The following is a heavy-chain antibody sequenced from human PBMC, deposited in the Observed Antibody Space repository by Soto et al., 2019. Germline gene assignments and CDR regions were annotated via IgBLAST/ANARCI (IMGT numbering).Heavy chain of an antibody. CDR2: ISYDGSNK. CDR3: AKAGVRYSGSYYFDY. CDR1: GFTFSSYG. D-gene: IGHD1-26*01. J-gene: IGHJ4*02. V-gene: IGHV3-30*18. Sequence: LRLSCAASGFTFSSYGMHWVRQAPGKGLEWVAVISYDGSNKYYADSVKGRFTISRDNSKNTLYLQMNSLRAEDTAVYYCAKAGVRYSGSYYFDYWGQGTLVTVSS.